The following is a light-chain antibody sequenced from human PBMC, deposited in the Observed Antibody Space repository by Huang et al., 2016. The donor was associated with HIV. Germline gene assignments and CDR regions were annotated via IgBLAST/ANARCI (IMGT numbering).Light chain of an antibody. J-gene: IGKJ4*01. CDR3: QHYNNWPLT. CDR2: DAS. CDR1: QGVNNN. Sequence: EIVLTQSPATLSVSPGESATLSCRASQGVNNNLAWYQQKPGQAPRLLIYDASTRASCIPARFSGSGTGTEFTLTISSLQSEDVAVYHCQHYNNWPLTFGGGTKVEIK. V-gene: IGKV3-15*01.